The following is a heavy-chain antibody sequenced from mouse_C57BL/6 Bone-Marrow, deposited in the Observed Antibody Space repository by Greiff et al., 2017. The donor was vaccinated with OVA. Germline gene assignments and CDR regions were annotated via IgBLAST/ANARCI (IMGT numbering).Heavy chain of an antibody. CDR3: ARDRATVVDWYFDV. J-gene: IGHJ1*03. CDR2: IYYSGTI. Sequence: EVMLVESGPGLVKPSQTVFLTCTVTGISITTGNYRWSWIRQFPGNKLEWIGYIYYSGTITYNPSLTSRTTITRDTPKNQFFLEMNSLTAEDTATYYCARDRATVVDWYFDVWGTGTTVTGSS. D-gene: IGHD1-1*01. CDR1: GISITTGNYR. V-gene: IGHV3-5*01.